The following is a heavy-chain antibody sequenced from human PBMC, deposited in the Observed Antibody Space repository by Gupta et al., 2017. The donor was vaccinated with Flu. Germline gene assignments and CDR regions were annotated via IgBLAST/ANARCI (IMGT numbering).Heavy chain of an antibody. CDR2: ISYTGTT. CDR3: ARFRGSTGIDR. Sequence: GWSRQPPGKGLEWIGSISYTGTTHDNPSLRGRVTISRDTSRNQFSLKVTSVTAADTAIYYCARFRGSTGIDRWGQGTLVTVSS. D-gene: IGHD1-1*01. V-gene: IGHV4-39*01. J-gene: IGHJ5*02.